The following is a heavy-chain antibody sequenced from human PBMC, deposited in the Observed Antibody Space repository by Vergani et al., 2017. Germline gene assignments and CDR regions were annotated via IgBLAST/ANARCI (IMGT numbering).Heavy chain of an antibody. J-gene: IGHJ5*02. CDR2: IYPADSDT. CDR1: EYSFGKYW. V-gene: IGHV5-51*01. Sequence: EVELVQSGPEMRTPGESLKISCKGSEYSFGKYWIGWVRQMPGKGLEWMGIIYPADSDTRYSPSFQGQVTISADKSISTAFLQWDSLKASDTALYYCARHTTYTDPWGQGTLVTVSS. D-gene: IGHD1-1*01. CDR3: ARHTTYTDP.